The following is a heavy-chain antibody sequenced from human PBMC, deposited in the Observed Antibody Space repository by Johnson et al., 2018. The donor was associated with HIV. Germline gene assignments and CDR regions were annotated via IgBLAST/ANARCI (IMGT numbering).Heavy chain of an antibody. CDR1: GFTFDYYG. J-gene: IGHJ3*02. CDR2: INWNGGST. CDR3: AKDRALGWELIGAFDI. Sequence: MMLVESGGGVVRPGGSLRLSCAASGFTFDYYGMSWVRQAPGKGLEWVSGINWNGGSTDYADSVKGRFTISRDNAKNSLYLQMNSLTVEDTALYYCAKDRALGWELIGAFDIWGQGTMVTVSS. D-gene: IGHD1-26*01. V-gene: IGHV3-20*04.